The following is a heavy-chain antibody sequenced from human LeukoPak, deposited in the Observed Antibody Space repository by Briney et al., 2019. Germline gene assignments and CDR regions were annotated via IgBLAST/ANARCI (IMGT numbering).Heavy chain of an antibody. CDR2: ISYDGSNK. D-gene: IGHD3-16*02. J-gene: IGHJ5*02. V-gene: IGHV3-30-3*01. CDR3: ARDLRNDYVWGSYRYPP. CDR1: GFTFSSYA. Sequence: GRSLRLSCAASGFTFSSYAMHWVRQAPGKGLEWVAVISYDGSNKYYADSVKGRFTISRDNSKNTLYLQMNSLRAEDMAVYYCARDLRNDYVWGSYRYPPWGQGTLVTVSS.